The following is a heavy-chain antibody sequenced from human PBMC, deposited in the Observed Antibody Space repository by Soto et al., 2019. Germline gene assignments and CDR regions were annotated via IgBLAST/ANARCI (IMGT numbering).Heavy chain of an antibody. CDR1: GGSISSGGYS. CDR3: ARGGSIAARLAPLKPSLYYFDY. V-gene: IGHV4-30-2*01. J-gene: IGHJ4*02. D-gene: IGHD6-6*01. Sequence: LSLTCAVSGGSISSGGYSWSWIRQPPGKGLEWIGYIYHSGSTYYNPSLKSRVTISVDRSKNQFSLKLSSVTAADTAVYYCARGGSIAARLAPLKPSLYYFDYWGQGTLVTVSS. CDR2: IYHSGST.